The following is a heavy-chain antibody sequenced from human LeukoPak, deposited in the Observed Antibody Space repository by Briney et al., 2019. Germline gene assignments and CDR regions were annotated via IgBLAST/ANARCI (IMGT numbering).Heavy chain of an antibody. D-gene: IGHD3-22*01. CDR3: AKVFGYYDSSGYYVLDAFDI. J-gene: IGHJ3*02. Sequence: PGGSLRLSCAASGFTFSSYAMSWVRQAPGKGLEWVSAISGSGGSTYYADSVKGRFTISRDNSKNTLYLQMNSLRAEDTAVYYCAKVFGYYDSSGYYVLDAFDIWSQGTMVTVSS. V-gene: IGHV3-23*01. CDR2: ISGSGGST. CDR1: GFTFSSYA.